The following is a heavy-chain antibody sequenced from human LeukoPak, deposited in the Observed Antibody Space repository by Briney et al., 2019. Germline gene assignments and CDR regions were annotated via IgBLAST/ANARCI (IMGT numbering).Heavy chain of an antibody. CDR1: GYSISSGYY. CDR3: ARYLITIFGVVYWYNWFDP. J-gene: IGHJ5*02. D-gene: IGHD3-3*01. V-gene: IGHV4-38-2*02. Sequence: PSETLSLTCTVSGYSISSGYYWGWIRQPPGQGLEWIGSIYHSGSTYYNPSLKSRVTISVDTSKNQFSLKLSSVTAADTAVYYCARYLITIFGVVYWYNWFDPWGQGTLVTVSS. CDR2: IYHSGST.